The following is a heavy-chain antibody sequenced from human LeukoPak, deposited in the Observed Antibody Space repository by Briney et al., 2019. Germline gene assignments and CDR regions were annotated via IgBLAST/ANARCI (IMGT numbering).Heavy chain of an antibody. V-gene: IGHV5-51*01. CDR2: ICAGDSDT. D-gene: IGHD6-13*01. Sequence: GESLKISCKGSGYSFTNYWIGWVRQMPGKGLEWMGIICAGDSDTRYSPSFQGQVTISADKSINTAYLQWSSLKASDTAMYYCARSAGSSSSWEFDYWGQGTLVTVSS. J-gene: IGHJ4*02. CDR1: GYSFTNYW. CDR3: ARSAGSSSSWEFDY.